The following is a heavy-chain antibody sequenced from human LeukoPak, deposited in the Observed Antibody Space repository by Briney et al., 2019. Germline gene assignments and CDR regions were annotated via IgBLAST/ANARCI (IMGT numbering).Heavy chain of an antibody. CDR1: GFTFSTSA. V-gene: IGHV3-7*03. D-gene: IGHD2-15*01. CDR3: ARDIIVVVVAGTYYYAMDV. J-gene: IGHJ6*02. CDR2: IKQDGSET. Sequence: GGSLRLSCAASGFTFSTSAMSWVRQAPGKGLEWVANIKQDGSETYYVDSVKGRFTISRDNAKNSLYLQMNSLRAEDTGVYYCARDIIVVVVAGTYYYAMDVWGQGTTVTVSS.